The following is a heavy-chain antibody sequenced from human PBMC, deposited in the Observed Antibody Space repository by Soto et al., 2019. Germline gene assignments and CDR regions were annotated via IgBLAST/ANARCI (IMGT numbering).Heavy chain of an antibody. CDR2: IIPILGIA. Sequence: SVKVSCKASGGTFSSYTISWVRQAPGQGLEWMGRIIPILGIANYAQKFQGRVTITADKSTSTAYMELSSLRSEDTAVYYCARIHRAPAGTLDYWGQGTLVTVSS. CDR1: GGTFSSYT. V-gene: IGHV1-69*02. J-gene: IGHJ4*02. D-gene: IGHD2-2*01. CDR3: ARIHRAPAGTLDY.